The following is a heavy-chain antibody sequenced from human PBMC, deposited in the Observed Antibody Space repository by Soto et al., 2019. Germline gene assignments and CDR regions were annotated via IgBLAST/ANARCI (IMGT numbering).Heavy chain of an antibody. CDR1: GYTFTSYD. V-gene: IGHV1-8*01. CDR2: MNPNSGNT. CDR3: ARVSYSGYVNYYYYGMDV. J-gene: IGHJ6*02. Sequence: GASVKVSCKASGYTFTSYDINWVRQATGQGLEWMGWMNPNSGNTGYAQKFQGRVTMTRNTSISTAYMELSSLRSEDTAVYYCARVSYSGYVNYYYYGMDVWGQGTTVTVSS. D-gene: IGHD5-12*01.